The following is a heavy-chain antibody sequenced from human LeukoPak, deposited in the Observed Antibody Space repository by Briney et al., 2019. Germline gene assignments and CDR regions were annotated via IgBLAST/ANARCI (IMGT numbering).Heavy chain of an antibody. V-gene: IGHV7-4-1*02. CDR3: AREAQYYYDSSGFPDY. J-gene: IGHJ4*02. Sequence: EASVKVSCKASGYTFTSYAMNWVRQAPGQGLEWMGWINTNTGNPTYAQGFTGRFVFSLDTSVSTAYLQISSLKAEDTAVYYCAREAQYYYDSSGFPDYWGQGTLVTVSS. D-gene: IGHD3-22*01. CDR2: INTNTGNP. CDR1: GYTFTSYA.